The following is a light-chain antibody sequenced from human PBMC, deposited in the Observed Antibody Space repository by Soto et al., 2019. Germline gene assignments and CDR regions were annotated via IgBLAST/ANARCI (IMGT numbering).Light chain of an antibody. CDR1: QYVGSR. V-gene: IGKV3-11*01. CDR3: HQRQSWPRT. J-gene: IGKJ1*01. Sequence: EIMLTQSPSTLSSSPGETATLSCRASQYVGSRLAWYQHKPGQAPRLLIYYMSKRATGIPARFSGSGSGTDFTLTISSXAPDDFAIYYCHQRQSWPRTFGQGTKVDIK. CDR2: YMS.